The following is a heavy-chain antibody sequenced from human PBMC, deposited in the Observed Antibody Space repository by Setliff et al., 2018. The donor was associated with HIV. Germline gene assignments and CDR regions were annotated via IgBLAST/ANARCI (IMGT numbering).Heavy chain of an antibody. Sequence: SVKVSCKTSGGTFTSYAISWVRQAPGQGLERMGGFTPILGISNLAQNFQGRVTITADTSTGTAYMDLSSLRYEDTAVYYCARGWMATLNGPLAYWGQGTLVTVSS. J-gene: IGHJ4*02. CDR2: FTPILGIS. D-gene: IGHD2-15*01. V-gene: IGHV1-69*10. CDR1: GGTFTSYA. CDR3: ARGWMATLNGPLAY.